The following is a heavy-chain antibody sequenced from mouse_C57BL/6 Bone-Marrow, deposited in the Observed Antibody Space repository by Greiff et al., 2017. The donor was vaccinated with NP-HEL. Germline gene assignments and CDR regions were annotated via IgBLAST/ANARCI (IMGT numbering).Heavy chain of an antibody. Sequence: VQLQQSGPELVKPGASVKMSCKASGYTFPDYNMHWVKQSHGKSLEWIGYINPNNGGTSSNQKFKGKATLTVNKSSSTAYMELRSLTSEDSAVYSCARNYDYDESLAYWGQGTLVTVSA. CDR1: GYTFPDYN. J-gene: IGHJ3*01. CDR2: INPNNGGT. CDR3: ARNYDYDESLAY. D-gene: IGHD2-4*01. V-gene: IGHV1-22*01.